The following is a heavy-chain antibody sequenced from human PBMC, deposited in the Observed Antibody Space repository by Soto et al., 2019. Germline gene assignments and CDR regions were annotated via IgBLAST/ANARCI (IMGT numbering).Heavy chain of an antibody. CDR1: GGTFSSYA. CDR3: AREGRGGFWSGYYTGIHYYYYGMDV. Sequence: VASVKVSCKASGGTFSSYAISWVRQAPGQGLEWMGGIIPIFGTANYAQKFQGRVTITADESTSTAYMELSSLRSEDTAVYYCAREGRGGFWSGYYTGIHYYYYGMDVWGQGTTLTVSS. J-gene: IGHJ6*02. CDR2: IIPIFGTA. D-gene: IGHD3-3*01. V-gene: IGHV1-69*13.